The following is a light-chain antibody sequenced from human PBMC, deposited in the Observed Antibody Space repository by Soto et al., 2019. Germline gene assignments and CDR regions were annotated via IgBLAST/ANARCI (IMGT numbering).Light chain of an antibody. CDR2: GHT. J-gene: IGLJ1*01. CDR1: SANIGGGFD. Sequence: QSVLTQPPSVSGAPGQRVTISCTGNSANIGGGFDVHWYQQLPGAAPKLLIYGHTNRPSGVPDRFSGSKSGTSASLAITGLQVEDEADYYCQSYDGGLSGYVFGNGTKVNV. CDR3: QSYDGGLSGYV. V-gene: IGLV1-40*01.